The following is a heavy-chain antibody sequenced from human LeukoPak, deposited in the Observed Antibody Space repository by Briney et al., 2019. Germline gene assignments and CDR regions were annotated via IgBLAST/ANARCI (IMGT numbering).Heavy chain of an antibody. CDR1: GFTFDDYG. D-gene: IGHD4-17*01. J-gene: IGHJ5*02. Sequence: GGSLRLSCATSGFTFDDYGMSWVRQAPGKGLGWVSYISSTSTTKYYADSVKGRFTISRDNSKNSLDLQMNRLTAEDTAVYYCARDRSLVDGDYGVWFDAWGQGSLVTVSS. CDR2: ISSTSTTK. V-gene: IGHV3-48*04. CDR3: ARDRSLVDGDYGVWFDA.